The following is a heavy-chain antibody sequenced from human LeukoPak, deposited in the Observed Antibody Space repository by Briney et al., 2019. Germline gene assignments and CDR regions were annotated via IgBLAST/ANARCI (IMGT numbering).Heavy chain of an antibody. CDR3: ARDMSVVREFDC. V-gene: IGHV3-21*01. D-gene: IGHD2-15*01. J-gene: IGHJ4*02. CDR2: ISSSSSYI. CDR1: GFTFSSYS. Sequence: PGGSLRLSCAASGFTFSSYSMNWVRQAPGKGLEWVSSISSSSSYIYYADSVKGRFTISRDNAKNSLYLQMNSLRAEDTAVYYCARDMSVVREFDCWGQGTLVTVSS.